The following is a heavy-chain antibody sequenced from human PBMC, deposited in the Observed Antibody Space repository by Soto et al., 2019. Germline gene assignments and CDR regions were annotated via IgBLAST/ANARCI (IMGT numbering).Heavy chain of an antibody. CDR3: ARDRSGSFDY. V-gene: IGHV3-30-3*01. CDR1: GFTFSSYA. D-gene: IGHD1-26*01. CDR2: ISYDGSNK. Sequence: QVQLVESGGGVVQPGRSLRLSCAASGFTFSSYAMHWVRQAPGKGLEWVAVISYDGSNKYYADSVKGRFTISRDNSKNTLYLQMNSLRAEDTAVYYCARDRSGSFDYRGQGTLVTVSS. J-gene: IGHJ4*02.